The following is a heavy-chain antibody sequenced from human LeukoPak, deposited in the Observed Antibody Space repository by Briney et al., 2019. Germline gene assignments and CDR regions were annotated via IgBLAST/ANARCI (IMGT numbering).Heavy chain of an antibody. J-gene: IGHJ3*02. CDR3: ASVNHDKSGGWSFNAFDI. V-gene: IGHV5-51*01. D-gene: IGHD6-19*01. CDR2: IYPGDSDT. CDR1: GYNFTSYW. Sequence: GESLKISCKGSGYNFTSYWIGWVRQMPGKGLEWMGIIYPGDSDTRYSPSFQGQVTISADKSISTAYLQWSSLKASDTAMYYCASVNHDKSGGWSFNAFDIWGQGTMVTVSS.